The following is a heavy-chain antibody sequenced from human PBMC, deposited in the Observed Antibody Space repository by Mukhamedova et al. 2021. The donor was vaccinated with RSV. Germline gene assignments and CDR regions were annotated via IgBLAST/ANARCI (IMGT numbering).Heavy chain of an antibody. V-gene: IGHV4-34*01. D-gene: IGHD3-3*01. CDR3: ARARSPFGVVTPRLGCYFAS. Sequence: GEINHSGSTNYNPSLKSRVTISVDTSKNQFSLKLSSVTAADTAVYYFARARSPFGVVTPRLGCYFASWGQGTRVTVSS. CDR2: INHSGST. J-gene: IGHJ5*02.